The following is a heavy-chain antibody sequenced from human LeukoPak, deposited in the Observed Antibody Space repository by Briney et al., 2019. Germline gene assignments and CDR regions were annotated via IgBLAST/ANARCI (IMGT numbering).Heavy chain of an antibody. CDR1: GGSFSGYY. J-gene: IGHJ3*01. CDR3: AREDAVSSDDAFDL. D-gene: IGHD6-19*01. V-gene: IGHV4-34*01. CDR2: INHSGST. Sequence: SETLSLTCAVYGGSFSGYYWSWIRQPPGKGLEWIGEINHSGSTNYNPSLKSRVTISIDTSKNQFSLSLSAVTAADTAMYYCAREDAVSSDDAFDLWGQGTMVTVS.